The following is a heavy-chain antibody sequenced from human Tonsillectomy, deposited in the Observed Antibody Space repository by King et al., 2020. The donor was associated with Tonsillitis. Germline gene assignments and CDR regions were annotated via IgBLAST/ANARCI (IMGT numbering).Heavy chain of an antibody. J-gene: IGHJ5*02. D-gene: IGHD5-12*01. CDR3: AREWLRAYVWGRGGWFGP. V-gene: IGHV1-18*01. Sequence: QLVQSGTEVKKPGASVTVSCKASGYTFLSYGVSWVRQAPGQGLEWMGWISGYDGNIDYAQRFQGRVTMTTDKSTSTAYMELRRLTSDDTAIYYCAREWLRAYVWGRGGWFGPWGRGPLVTVS. CDR2: ISGYDGNI. CDR1: GYTFLSYG.